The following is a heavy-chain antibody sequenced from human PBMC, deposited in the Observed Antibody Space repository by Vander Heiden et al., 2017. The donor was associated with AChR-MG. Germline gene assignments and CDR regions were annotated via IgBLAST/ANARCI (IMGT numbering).Heavy chain of an antibody. J-gene: IGHJ4*02. CDR3: VEWLVHSQRDY. D-gene: IGHD6-19*01. V-gene: IGHV4-39*01. CDR1: GGSISSSSYY. Sequence: QLQLQESGPGLVKPSETLSLTCTVSGGSISSSSYYWGWIRQPPGKGLEWIGSIYYSGSTYYNPSLKSRVTISVDTSKNQFSLKLSSVTAADTAVYYCVEWLVHSQRDYWGQGTLVTVSS. CDR2: IYYSGST.